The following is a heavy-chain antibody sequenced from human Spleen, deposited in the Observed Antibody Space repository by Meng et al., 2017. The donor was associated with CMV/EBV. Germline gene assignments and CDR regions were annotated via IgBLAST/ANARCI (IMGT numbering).Heavy chain of an antibody. CDR1: GYTFTSYG. V-gene: IGHV1-18*01. Sequence: ASVKVSCKASGYTFTSYGISWVRQAPGQGLEWMGWISGYDGRANYGQKVQGRLTMTTDTSTSTAYMELRSLRSEDTAVYYCARVDVGYYDILTGYYPIDYWGQGTLVTVSS. CDR2: ISGYDGRA. J-gene: IGHJ4*02. D-gene: IGHD3-9*01. CDR3: ARVDVGYYDILTGYYPIDY.